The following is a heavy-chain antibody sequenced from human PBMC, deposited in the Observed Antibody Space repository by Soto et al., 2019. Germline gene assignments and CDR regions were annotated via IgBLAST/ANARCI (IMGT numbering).Heavy chain of an antibody. V-gene: IGHV3-30-3*01. CDR1: EFTFSDYA. CDR2: ISDDGDKV. D-gene: IGHD3-22*01. J-gene: IGHJ3*02. CDR3: ARAHYHDSSGPNGHAFDI. Sequence: QVQLVESGGGVVQPGGSLRLSCAASEFTFSDYAMHWVRQAPGKGLEWVAVISDDGDKVFYADSMKDRLTISRDNSKSTLFLQLTSLGPEDTALYYCARAHYHDSSGPNGHAFDIWGQGTLVTVSS.